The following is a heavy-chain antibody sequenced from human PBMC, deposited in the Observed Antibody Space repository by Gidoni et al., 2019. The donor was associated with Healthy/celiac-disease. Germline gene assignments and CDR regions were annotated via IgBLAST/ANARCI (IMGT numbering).Heavy chain of an antibody. CDR3: AKDPYSNHLLYSWFDP. CDR1: GVTLEDYS. V-gene: IGHV3-9*01. CDR2: ISWNSGSL. D-gene: IGHD4-4*01. Sequence: EVQLVEYGGGWVQPGRSLRLSCAASGVTLEDYSMPCVRQAPGKGLEWFSGISWNSGSLGYADSGKGRFSISRDNAKNSLYLQMNSLRAEDTALYYCAKDPYSNHLLYSWFDPWGQGTLVTVSS. J-gene: IGHJ5*02.